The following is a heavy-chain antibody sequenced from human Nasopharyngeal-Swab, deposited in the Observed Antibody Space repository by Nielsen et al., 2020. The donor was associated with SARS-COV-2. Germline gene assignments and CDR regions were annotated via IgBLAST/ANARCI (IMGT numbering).Heavy chain of an antibody. Sequence: VRQAPGKGLEWVAVISYDGSNKYYADSVKGRFTISRDNSKNTLNLQMNSLRAEDTAVYYCARGTLRLDIVVVPAVYFDYWGQGTPVTVSS. D-gene: IGHD2-2*03. V-gene: IGHV3-30*04. J-gene: IGHJ4*02. CDR2: ISYDGSNK. CDR3: ARGTLRLDIVVVPAVYFDY.